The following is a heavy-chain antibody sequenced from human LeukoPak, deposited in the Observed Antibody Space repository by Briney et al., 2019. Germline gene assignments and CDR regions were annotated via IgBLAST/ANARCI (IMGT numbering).Heavy chain of an antibody. CDR3: ARVYGLTSCCTFDY. CDR2: ISSSSSYI. CDR1: GLTFSSNS. D-gene: IGHD2-2*01. V-gene: IGHV3-21*01. J-gene: IGHJ4*02. Sequence: GGSLGLSFEASGLTFSSNSLNWFRKAPGKGLDWVSSISSSSSYIYYADSVKGRFTISRDNAKNSLYLQMNSLRAEDTAVYYCARVYGLTSCCTFDYWGQGTLVTVSP.